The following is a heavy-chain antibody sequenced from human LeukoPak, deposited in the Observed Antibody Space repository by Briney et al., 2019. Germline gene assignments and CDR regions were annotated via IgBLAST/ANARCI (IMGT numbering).Heavy chain of an antibody. CDR1: GFTFSNYG. CDR2: ISYDGSIQ. CDR3: ATASGRAVPDY. D-gene: IGHD6-19*01. Sequence: PGRSLRLSCAASGFTFSNYGMHWVRQAPGKGLEWVAVISYDGSIQYCADSVKGRFTLSRDNSKNTLYLQMNSLRAEDTAVYYCATASGRAVPDYWGQGTLVTVSS. V-gene: IGHV3-30*03. J-gene: IGHJ4*02.